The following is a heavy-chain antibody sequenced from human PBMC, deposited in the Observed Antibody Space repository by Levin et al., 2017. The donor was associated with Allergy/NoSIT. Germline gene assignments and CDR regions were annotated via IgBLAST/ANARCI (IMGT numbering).Heavy chain of an antibody. Sequence: PSETLSLTCTVSGGSISSSHWSWIRQPAGKGLEWIGRIYTSGSTNYNPSLKSRVTMSVDTSKNQFSLKLSSVTAADPAMYYCARSRGPAAIYSYYYGLDVWGQGTTVTVSS. J-gene: IGHJ6*02. V-gene: IGHV4-4*07. CDR1: GGSISSSH. D-gene: IGHD2-2*01. CDR2: IYTSGST. CDR3: ARSRGPAAIYSYYYGLDV.